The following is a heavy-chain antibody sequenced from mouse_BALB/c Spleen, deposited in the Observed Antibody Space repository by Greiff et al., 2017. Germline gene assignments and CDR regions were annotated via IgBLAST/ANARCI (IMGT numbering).Heavy chain of an antibody. J-gene: IGHJ4*01. CDR2: ISSGGSYT. V-gene: IGHV5-6*01. D-gene: IGHD2-3*01. CDR1: GFTFSSYG. Sequence: EVHLVESGGDLVKPGGSLKLSCAASGFTFSSYGMSWVRQTPDKRLEWVATISSGGSYTYYPDSVKGRFTISRDNAKNTLYLQMSSLKSEDTAMYYCARHGWQSPNYAMDYWGQGTSVTVSS. CDR3: ARHGWQSPNYAMDY.